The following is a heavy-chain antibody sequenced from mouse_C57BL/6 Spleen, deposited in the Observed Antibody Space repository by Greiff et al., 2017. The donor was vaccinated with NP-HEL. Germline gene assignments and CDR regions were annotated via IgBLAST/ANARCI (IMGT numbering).Heavy chain of an antibody. CDR3: AISYGSYSWFAY. Sequence: QVQLQQSGPELVKPGASVKISCKASGYAFSSSWMNWVKQRPGKGLEWIGRIYPGDGDTNYNGKFKGKATLTADKSSSTAYMQLSSLTSEDSAVYFCAISYGSYSWFAYWGQGTLVTVSA. D-gene: IGHD1-1*01. CDR1: GYAFSSSW. V-gene: IGHV1-82*01. CDR2: IYPGDGDT. J-gene: IGHJ3*01.